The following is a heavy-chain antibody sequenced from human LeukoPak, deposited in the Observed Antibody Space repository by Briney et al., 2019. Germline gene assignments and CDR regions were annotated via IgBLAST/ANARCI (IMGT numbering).Heavy chain of an antibody. J-gene: IGHJ5*02. CDR3: AKLTNYDSSGFDP. V-gene: IGHV3-23*01. D-gene: IGHD3-22*01. CDR1: GCTFSSYA. CDR2: ISGSGDST. Sequence: GGSLRLSCAASGCTFSSYAMSWVRQAPGKGLEWVSAISGSGDSTYYADSVKGRFTISRDNSKNTLYLQMDSLRAEDTAVYYCAKLTNYDSSGFDPWGQGTLVTVSS.